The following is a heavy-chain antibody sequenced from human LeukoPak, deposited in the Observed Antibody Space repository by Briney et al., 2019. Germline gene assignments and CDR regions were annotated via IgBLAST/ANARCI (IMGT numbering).Heavy chain of an antibody. D-gene: IGHD3-10*01. CDR3: AKGFFSVDY. V-gene: IGHV3-30*18. Sequence: QPGRSLRLSCAASGFTFSSYGMHWVRQAPGKGLEWVAVISYDGSNKYYADSVKGRFTISRDNSKNTLYLQMNSLRAEDTAVYYCAKGFFSVDYWGQGTLVTVSS. J-gene: IGHJ4*02. CDR2: ISYDGSNK. CDR1: GFTFSSYG.